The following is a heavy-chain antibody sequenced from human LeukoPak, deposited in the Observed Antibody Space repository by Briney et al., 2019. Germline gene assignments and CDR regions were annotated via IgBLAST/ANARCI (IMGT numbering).Heavy chain of an antibody. J-gene: IGHJ4*02. CDR3: ARVSSTSYYFDY. Sequence: GGPLRLSCAASGFTFSSYWMTWVRQAPGKGLEWVAIIKLDGSEKYYVDSVKGRFTISRDNAKNSLYLQMNSLRAEDTAVYYCARVSSTSYYFDYWGQGTLVTVSS. V-gene: IGHV3-7*04. D-gene: IGHD6-6*01. CDR2: IKLDGSEK. CDR1: GFTFSSYW.